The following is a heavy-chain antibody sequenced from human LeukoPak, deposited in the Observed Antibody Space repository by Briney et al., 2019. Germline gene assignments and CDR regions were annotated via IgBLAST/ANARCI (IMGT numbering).Heavy chain of an antibody. CDR1: GFTFSNYW. CDR3: AKDRDSSGYYPVDY. V-gene: IGHV3-23*01. D-gene: IGHD3-22*01. CDR2: VSGSGGST. J-gene: IGHJ4*02. Sequence: GGSLRLSCAVSGFTFSNYWMDWVRQTPGKGLEWVSAVSGSGGSTYYADSVKGRFTISRDNSKNTLYLQMNSLRAEDTAVYYCAKDRDSSGYYPVDYWGQGTLVTVSS.